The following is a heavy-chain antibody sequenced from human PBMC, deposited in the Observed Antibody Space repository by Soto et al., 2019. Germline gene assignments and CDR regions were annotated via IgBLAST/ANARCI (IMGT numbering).Heavy chain of an antibody. J-gene: IGHJ6*02. CDR2: IYYSGST. CDR3: ARGGLGYCSGGSCYSAELSRYYYGMDV. Sequence: QVQLQESGPGLVKPSQTLSLTCTVSGGSISSGGYYWSWIRQHPGKGLEWIGYIYYSGSTYYNPSLKSRVTLSVDTSKNQFSLKLSSVTAADTAVYYCARGGLGYCSGGSCYSAELSRYYYGMDVWGQGTTVTVSS. V-gene: IGHV4-31*03. D-gene: IGHD2-15*01. CDR1: GGSISSGGYY.